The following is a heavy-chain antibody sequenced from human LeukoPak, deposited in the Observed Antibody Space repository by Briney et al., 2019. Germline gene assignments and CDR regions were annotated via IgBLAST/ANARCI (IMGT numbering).Heavy chain of an antibody. J-gene: IGHJ4*02. CDR3: ARRGSTDY. CDR1: RFSCSGYW. D-gene: IGHD2/OR15-2a*01. Sequence: GSLRLSCAASRFSCSGYWMTSVRQAPRKGLEWVANIKEDGSEQYSADFVKGRFTISRDNAKNSLDLQMNSLRAEDTAVYYCARRGSTDYWGQGTLVTVSS. V-gene: IGHV3-7*03. CDR2: IKEDGSEQ.